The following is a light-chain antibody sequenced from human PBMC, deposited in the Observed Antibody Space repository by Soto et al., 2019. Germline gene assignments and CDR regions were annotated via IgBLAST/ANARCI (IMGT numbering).Light chain of an antibody. Sequence: QSVLTQPASVSGSPGQSITISCTGTSSDVGSYNLDSWYQQHPGKAPKLMIYEGSKRPSGVSNRFSGSKSGNTASLTISGLQAEDEADYYCCSYAGSSTSFGTGTKLTVL. V-gene: IGLV2-23*01. CDR2: EGS. J-gene: IGLJ1*01. CDR3: CSYAGSSTS. CDR1: SSDVGSYNL.